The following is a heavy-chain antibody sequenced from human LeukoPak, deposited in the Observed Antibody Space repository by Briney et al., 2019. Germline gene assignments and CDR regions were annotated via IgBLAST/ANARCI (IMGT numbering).Heavy chain of an antibody. Sequence: GGSLILSCAASGFTFSDYYMSWIRQAPGKGLEWVSYISSGSSYTNYADSVKGRFTISRDNAKNSLYLQMTSLRAEDTAVYYCARRFWYAFDIWGQGTMVTVSS. CDR1: GFTFSDYY. V-gene: IGHV3-11*03. J-gene: IGHJ3*02. CDR2: ISSGSSYT. D-gene: IGHD3-3*01. CDR3: ARRFWYAFDI.